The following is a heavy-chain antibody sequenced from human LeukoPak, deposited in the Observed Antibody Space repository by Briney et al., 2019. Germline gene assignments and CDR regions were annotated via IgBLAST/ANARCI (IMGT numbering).Heavy chain of an antibody. Sequence: GGSLRLSCAASGFALSSYAMSWVRQVPGKGLEWVSAIGSGGTTRYYADSVKGRFTISRDMSQNTLYLQMHSLRVEDTAMYYCARGTAWYSSSWYFDSWGQGALVTVSS. CDR2: IGSGGTTR. V-gene: IGHV3-23*01. J-gene: IGHJ4*02. D-gene: IGHD6-13*01. CDR3: ARGTAWYSSSWYFDS. CDR1: GFALSSYA.